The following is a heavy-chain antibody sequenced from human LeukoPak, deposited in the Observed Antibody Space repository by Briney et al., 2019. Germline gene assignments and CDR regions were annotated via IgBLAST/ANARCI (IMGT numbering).Heavy chain of an antibody. V-gene: IGHV1-2*02. Sequence: ASVKVSCKASGYTFTGYYMHWVRQAPGQGLEWMGWINPNSGGTNYAQKFQGRVTMTRDTSISTAYMELSRLRSDDTAVYYCAIWHDSRGYIPDYWGQGTLVTVSS. CDR3: AIWHDSRGYIPDY. CDR1: GYTFTGYY. D-gene: IGHD3-22*01. J-gene: IGHJ4*02. CDR2: INPNSGGT.